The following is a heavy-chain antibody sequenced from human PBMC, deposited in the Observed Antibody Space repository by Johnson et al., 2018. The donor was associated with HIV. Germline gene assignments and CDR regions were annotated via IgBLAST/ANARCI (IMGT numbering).Heavy chain of an antibody. J-gene: IGHJ3*01. V-gene: IGHV3-64*01. D-gene: IGHD6-13*01. Sequence: VQLVESGGGLVQPGGSLRLSCADSGFTFSTYAMHWVRQAPGKGLEYVSGVSSNGGNTYYANSVKGRFTISRDNSKNTLYLQMGSLRTEDMAVYHGARARYTSDWYLYDAFDLWGQGTMVTVSS. CDR2: VSSNGGNT. CDR3: ARARYTSDWYLYDAFDL. CDR1: GFTFSTYA.